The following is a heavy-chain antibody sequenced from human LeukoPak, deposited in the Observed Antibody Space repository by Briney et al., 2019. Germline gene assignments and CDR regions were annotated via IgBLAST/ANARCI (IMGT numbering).Heavy chain of an antibody. V-gene: IGHV1-58*02. CDR1: GFTFTSSA. Sequence: SVKVSCKASGFTFTSSAMQWVRQARGQRLEWIGWIVVGSGNTNYAQKFQGRVTITRSTSISTAYMELSSLRSEDTAVYYCARALTWYDFRSGYYTGGFDYWGQGTLVTVSS. J-gene: IGHJ4*02. CDR2: IVVGSGNT. CDR3: ARALTWYDFRSGYYTGGFDY. D-gene: IGHD3-3*01.